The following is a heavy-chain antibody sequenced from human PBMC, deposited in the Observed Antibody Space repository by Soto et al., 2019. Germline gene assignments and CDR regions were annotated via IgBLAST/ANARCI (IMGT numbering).Heavy chain of an antibody. J-gene: IGHJ4*02. Sequence: QVQLQESGPGLVKPSQTLSLTCTVSGGSISSGVYYWSWIRQHPGKGLEWIGYIYYSGSTNYNPPLKSRVTISVDTSKNQFSLKLSSVTAADTAVYYCARSPEATVTAFDYWGQVTLVTVSS. V-gene: IGHV4-31*03. CDR1: GGSISSGVYY. CDR2: IYYSGST. CDR3: ARSPEATVTAFDY. D-gene: IGHD4-17*01.